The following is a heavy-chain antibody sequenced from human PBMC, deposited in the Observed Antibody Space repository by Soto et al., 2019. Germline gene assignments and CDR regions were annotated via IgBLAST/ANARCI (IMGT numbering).Heavy chain of an antibody. J-gene: IGHJ6*03. D-gene: IGHD2-15*01. CDR1: GGSFSGYY. CDR3: ATQGPSLTNCSGGSCYRYYYYYYMDV. CDR2: INHSGST. Sequence: QVQLQQWGAGLLKPSETLSLTCAVYGGSFSGYYWSWIRQPPGKGLEWIGEINHSGSTNYNPSLKSRVTISVDTSKNQFSLKLSSVTAADTAVYYCATQGPSLTNCSGGSCYRYYYYYYMDVCGKGTTVTVSS. V-gene: IGHV4-34*01.